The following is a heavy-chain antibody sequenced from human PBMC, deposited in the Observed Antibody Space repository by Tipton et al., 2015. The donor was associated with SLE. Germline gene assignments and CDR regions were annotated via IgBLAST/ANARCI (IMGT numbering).Heavy chain of an antibody. CDR3: AGSGSLASAFEY. V-gene: IGHV1-69*01. CDR2: IIPIFGTP. J-gene: IGHJ4*02. CDR1: GGSFTRYV. Sequence: QSGAEVKGPGSSLKVSCKASGGSFTRYVISWVRQAPGQGLEWMGGIIPIFGTPNYAQRFQGRVTITADESTGTAYMELSSLRSEDTAVYYCAGSGSLASAFEYWGQGTLVTVSS. D-gene: IGHD1-26*01.